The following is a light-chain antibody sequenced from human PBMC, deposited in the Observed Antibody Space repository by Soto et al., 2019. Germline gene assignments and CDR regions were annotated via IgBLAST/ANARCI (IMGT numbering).Light chain of an antibody. CDR3: QHYSSQT. CDR2: GAS. Sequence: EIGLTQSPDPLSGSPGERATLSCRASQTVGSNLAWYQQKPGQAPRLLIYGASSRATGIPDRFSRSGSGTDFTLTISRLEPEDSAVYFCQHYSSQTLGQGTKVDIK. J-gene: IGKJ1*01. V-gene: IGKV3-20*01. CDR1: QTVGSN.